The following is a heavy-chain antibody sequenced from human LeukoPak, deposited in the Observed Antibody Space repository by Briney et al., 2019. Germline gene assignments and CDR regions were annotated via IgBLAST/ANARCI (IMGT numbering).Heavy chain of an antibody. CDR3: ARGQGYYDSSGYRY. Sequence: SETLSLTCTVSGGSISSGGYYWSWIRQPPGTGLEWIGEINHSGSTNYNPSLKSRVTISVDTSKNQFSLKLSSVTAADTAVYYCARGQGYYDSSGYRYWGQGTLVTVSS. CDR2: INHSGST. V-gene: IGHV4-39*07. D-gene: IGHD3-22*01. CDR1: GGSISSGGYY. J-gene: IGHJ4*02.